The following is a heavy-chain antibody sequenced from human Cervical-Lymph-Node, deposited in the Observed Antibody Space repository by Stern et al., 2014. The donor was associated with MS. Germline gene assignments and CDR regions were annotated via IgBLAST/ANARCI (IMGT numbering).Heavy chain of an antibody. CDR1: GFPSSDHY. J-gene: IGHJ4*02. Sequence: EVQLVESGGGLVQPGGSLRLSCAASGFPSSDHYMDWVRQAPGMGLEWVGRSRNKANNYIIEYAASVKGRFTISRDDSKNSLYLQINSLKTEDTAVYYCTSRHSGSSDYWGQGTLVAVSS. V-gene: IGHV3-72*01. CDR2: SRNKANNYII. CDR3: TSRHSGSSDY. D-gene: IGHD1-26*01.